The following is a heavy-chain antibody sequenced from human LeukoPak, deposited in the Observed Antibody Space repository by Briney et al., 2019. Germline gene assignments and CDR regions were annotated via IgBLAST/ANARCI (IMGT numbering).Heavy chain of an antibody. Sequence: ASAKVSCKASGYTFTGYYMHWVRQAPGQGLEWMGWINPNSGGTNYAQKFQGRVTMTRDTSISTAYMELSRLRSDDTAVYYCARKVVVVVASWNWFNPWGQGTLVTVSS. CDR3: ARKVVVVVASWNWFNP. V-gene: IGHV1-2*02. CDR2: INPNSGGT. J-gene: IGHJ5*02. D-gene: IGHD2-15*01. CDR1: GYTFTGYY.